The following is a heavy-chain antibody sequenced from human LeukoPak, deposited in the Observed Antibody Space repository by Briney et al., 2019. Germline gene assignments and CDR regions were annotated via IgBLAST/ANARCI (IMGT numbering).Heavy chain of an antibody. CDR3: TRDQMNY. CDR2: IFSNGDT. J-gene: IGHJ4*02. Sequence: GGSLRLSCTASEFTVSRNYMLWVRQAPGKGLEWVSLIFSNGDTHYADSVEGRFTISRDTSKNTVSLQMNSLRVEDTAMYYCTRDQMNYWGQGTLVTVSS. D-gene: IGHD5-24*01. V-gene: IGHV3-53*01. CDR1: EFTVSRNY.